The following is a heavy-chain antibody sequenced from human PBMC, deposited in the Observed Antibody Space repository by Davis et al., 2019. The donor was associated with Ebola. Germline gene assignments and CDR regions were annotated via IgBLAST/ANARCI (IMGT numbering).Heavy chain of an antibody. V-gene: IGHV1-69*13. CDR3: ARDIPGYGDYGYYFDY. J-gene: IGHJ4*02. D-gene: IGHD4-17*01. CDR2: IIPIFGTA. CDR1: GGTFSSYA. Sequence: SVKVSCKASGGTFSSYAISWVRRAPGQGLEWMGGIIPIFGTANYAQKFQGRVTITADESTSTAYMELSSLRSEDTAVYYCARDIPGYGDYGYYFDYWGQGTLVTVSS.